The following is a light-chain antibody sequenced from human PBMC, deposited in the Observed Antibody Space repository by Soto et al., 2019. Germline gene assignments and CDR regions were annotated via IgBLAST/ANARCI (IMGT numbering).Light chain of an antibody. CDR3: QQYDNWPLT. V-gene: IGKV3-15*01. Sequence: IVMTQSPANLSVSPGEISTLYCRASQSVSSNLAWYQQKPGQAPRFLIYGASTRATGIPARFSGSGSGTEFTLTISSLQSEDFAVYYCQQYDNWPLTFGGGTKVDI. CDR1: QSVSSN. J-gene: IGKJ4*01. CDR2: GAS.